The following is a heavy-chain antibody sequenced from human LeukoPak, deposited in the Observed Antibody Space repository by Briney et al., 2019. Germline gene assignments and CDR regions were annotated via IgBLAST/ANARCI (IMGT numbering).Heavy chain of an antibody. D-gene: IGHD2-2*01. Sequence: SETLSLTCTVSGGSISRSNYYWNWIRQPPGKGLEWIGEINHRGSTNDNPSLKSRVIISVDASRYQFSLKLSSVTAADTAVYYCARGHYSASRKYFDLWGSGTLVAVSS. CDR2: INHRGST. J-gene: IGHJ2*01. CDR1: GGSISRSNYY. V-gene: IGHV4-39*07. CDR3: ARGHYSASRKYFDL.